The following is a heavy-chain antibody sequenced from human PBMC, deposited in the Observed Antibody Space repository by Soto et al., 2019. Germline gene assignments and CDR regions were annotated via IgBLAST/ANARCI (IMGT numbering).Heavy chain of an antibody. CDR3: VRTARQGAVAPHWFDR. CDR2: VYYTGST. J-gene: IGHJ5*02. CDR1: GASIRSTDYY. D-gene: IGHD2-21*02. Sequence: SETLSLTCTVSGASIRSTDYYWRWIRQAPGKGLEWIGYVYYTGSTYYNPSLMSRLTISVDTSKNQFSLKLTSVTAAETAVYYCVRTARQGAVAPHWFDRWGQGTQVTVS. V-gene: IGHV4-30-4*01.